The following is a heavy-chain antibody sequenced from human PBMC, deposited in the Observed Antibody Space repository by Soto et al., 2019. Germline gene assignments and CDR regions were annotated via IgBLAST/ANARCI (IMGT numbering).Heavy chain of an antibody. CDR2: IIPMFGTT. CDR1: GGTFSSYA. Sequence: QVQLVQSGAVVKKPGSSVKVSCKASGGTFSSYAMNWVRQAPRPGLEWMGGIIPMFGTTTYAQKFQGRVTITADESTSTVYMELTGLTSDDAAVYYCGRDGAGMGATFDYWGQGTLVTVSS. CDR3: GRDGAGMGATFDY. J-gene: IGHJ4*02. D-gene: IGHD1-26*01. V-gene: IGHV1-69*12.